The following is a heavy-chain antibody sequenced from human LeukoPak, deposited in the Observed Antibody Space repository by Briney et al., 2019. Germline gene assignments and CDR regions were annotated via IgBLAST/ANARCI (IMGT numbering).Heavy chain of an antibody. CDR2: ISGNSDRT. Sequence: GGSLRLSCAGSGFTFSNYAMTWVRQAPGKGLEWVSSISGNSDRTYYADSVKGRFTISRDNSKNTVTLQMNSLRAEDTAVYYCAKDQEAVAGQTPFDYWGQGTLVTVSS. D-gene: IGHD6-19*01. V-gene: IGHV3-23*01. CDR1: GFTFSNYA. J-gene: IGHJ4*02. CDR3: AKDQEAVAGQTPFDY.